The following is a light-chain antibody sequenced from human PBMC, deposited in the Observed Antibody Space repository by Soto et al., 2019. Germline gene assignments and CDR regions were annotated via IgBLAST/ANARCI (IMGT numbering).Light chain of an antibody. CDR2: EVS. CDR1: SEDVGAHNF. Sequence: QSVLTQPASVSGSPGQSITISCTGTSEDVGAHNFVSWYQQHPGKAPKVLIYEVSIRPSGVSYRFSASKSGNTAYLTISGLQPEDEADYYCNSYTNTAARVFGTGTKLTVL. J-gene: IGLJ1*01. CDR3: NSYTNTAARV. V-gene: IGLV2-14*01.